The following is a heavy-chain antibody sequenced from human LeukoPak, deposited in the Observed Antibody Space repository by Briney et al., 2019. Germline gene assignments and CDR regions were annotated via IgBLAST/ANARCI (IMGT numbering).Heavy chain of an antibody. CDR1: GGSFSVYY. J-gene: IGHJ4*02. D-gene: IGHD3-3*01. CDR3: ARLRRGVVSWQTQNFDY. V-gene: IGHV4-34*01. Sequence: PSETLSLTCAVYGGSFSVYYWSWIRQPPGNGLDWIGEINHSGSTKYNPSLKSRVTISVDTSKNQFSLKLSSVTAADTAVYYCARLRRGVVSWQTQNFDYWGQGTLVTVSS. CDR2: INHSGST.